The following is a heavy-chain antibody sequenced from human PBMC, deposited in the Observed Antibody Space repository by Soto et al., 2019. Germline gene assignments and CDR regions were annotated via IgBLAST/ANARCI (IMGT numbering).Heavy chain of an antibody. CDR3: ARGRGYSYGYGMDV. J-gene: IGHJ6*02. Sequence: SETLSLTCAVYGGSFSGYYWSWIRQPPGKGLEWIGEINHSGSTNYNPSLKSRVTITVDTSKNQFSLKLSSVTAADTAVYYCARGRGYSYGYGMDVWGQGTTVTVSS. V-gene: IGHV4-34*01. CDR2: INHSGST. CDR1: GGSFSGYY. D-gene: IGHD5-18*01.